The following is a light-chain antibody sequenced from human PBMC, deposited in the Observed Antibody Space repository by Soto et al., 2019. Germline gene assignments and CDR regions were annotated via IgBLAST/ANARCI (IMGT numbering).Light chain of an antibody. CDR3: QHFGSSPPKYT. CDR1: QTVSSSH. Sequence: EVVLTQSPGTLSLSPGERATLSCRASQTVSSSHLAWYQQKPGQAPRLLIYGASDRPTDIPDRFSGSGSGTDFTLTISRLEPEDFAVYYCQHFGSSPPKYTFGQGTKLEIK. CDR2: GAS. J-gene: IGKJ2*01. V-gene: IGKV3-20*01.